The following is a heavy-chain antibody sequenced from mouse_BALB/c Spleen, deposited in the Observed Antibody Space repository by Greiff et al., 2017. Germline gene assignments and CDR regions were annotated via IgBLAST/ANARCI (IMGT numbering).Heavy chain of an antibody. D-gene: IGHD2-4*01. Sequence: DVQLQESGAELVKPGASVKLSCTASGFNIKDTYMHWVKQRPEQGLEWIGRIDPANGNTKYDPKFQGKATITADTSSNTAYLQLSSLTSEDTAVYYCARRYYDYDNAMDYWGQGTSVTVSS. J-gene: IGHJ4*01. V-gene: IGHV14-3*02. CDR2: IDPANGNT. CDR1: GFNIKDTY. CDR3: ARRYYDYDNAMDY.